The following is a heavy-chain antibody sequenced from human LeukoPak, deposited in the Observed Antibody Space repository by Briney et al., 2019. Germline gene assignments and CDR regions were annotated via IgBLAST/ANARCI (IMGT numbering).Heavy chain of an antibody. CDR3: AKDIWRRLGSYSYYFDY. J-gene: IGHJ4*02. CDR2: ISYDGSNK. Sequence: PGRSLRLSCAASGFTFSSYGMHWVRQAPGKGLEWVAVISYDGSNKYYADSVKGRFTISRDNSKNTLYLQMNSLRAEDTAVYYCAKDIWRRLGSYSYYFDYWGQGTLVTVSS. D-gene: IGHD3-10*01. V-gene: IGHV3-30*18. CDR1: GFTFSSYG.